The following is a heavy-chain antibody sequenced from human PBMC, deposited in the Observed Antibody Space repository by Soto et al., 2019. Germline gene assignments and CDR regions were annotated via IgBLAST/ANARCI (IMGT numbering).Heavy chain of an antibody. D-gene: IGHD3-3*01. CDR1: RFTFSNYS. Sequence: AGGSLRLSCAASRFTFSNYSMNWVRQAPGKGLEWVSSISSTSSHTYYADSVKGRFTISRDNTKSSLYLQMSSLRAEDTAVYYCAKLGSGYYTGLYFDYWGQGTLVTVSS. V-gene: IGHV3-21*04. CDR3: AKLGSGYYTGLYFDY. J-gene: IGHJ4*02. CDR2: ISSTSSHT.